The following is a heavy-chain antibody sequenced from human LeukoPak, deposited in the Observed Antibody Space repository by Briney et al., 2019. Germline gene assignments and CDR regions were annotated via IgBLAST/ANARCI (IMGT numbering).Heavy chain of an antibody. Sequence: HPGKSLRLSCAASGFSFNNYAMYWVRQAPGKGLEWVSYISSSGSTIYYADSVKGRFTISRDNAKNSLYLQMNSLRAEDTAVYYCARMDSSGYFDYWGQGTLVTVSS. D-gene: IGHD3-22*01. CDR3: ARMDSSGYFDY. J-gene: IGHJ4*02. CDR1: GFSFNNYA. V-gene: IGHV3-48*03. CDR2: ISSSGSTI.